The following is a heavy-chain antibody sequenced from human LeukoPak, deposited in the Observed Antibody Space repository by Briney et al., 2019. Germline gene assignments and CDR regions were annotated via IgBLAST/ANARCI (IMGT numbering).Heavy chain of an antibody. CDR3: AKDYGSSWYREIDY. CDR1: GFTFSSYG. J-gene: IGHJ4*02. D-gene: IGHD6-13*01. CDR2: ISYDGGNK. Sequence: PGGSLRLSCAASGFTFSSYGMHWVRQAPGKGLEWVAVISYDGGNKYYADSVKGRFTISRDNSKNTLYLQMNSLRAEDTAVYYCAKDYGSSWYREIDYWGQGTLVTVSS. V-gene: IGHV3-30*18.